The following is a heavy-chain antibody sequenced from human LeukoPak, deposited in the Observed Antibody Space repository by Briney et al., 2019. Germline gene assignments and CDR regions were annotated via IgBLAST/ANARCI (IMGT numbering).Heavy chain of an antibody. CDR1: GFTFSNYA. CDR3: AKDQIAYYYGMDV. Sequence: PGGSLRLSCAASGFTFSNYAMSWVRQAPGKGLEWVSGINDRGVDTYYTDSVKGRFTISRDNSKNTLFLQMNSLTAEDTAVYYCAKDQIAYYYGMDVWGQGTTVTVSS. CDR2: INDRGVDT. V-gene: IGHV3-23*01. J-gene: IGHJ6*02.